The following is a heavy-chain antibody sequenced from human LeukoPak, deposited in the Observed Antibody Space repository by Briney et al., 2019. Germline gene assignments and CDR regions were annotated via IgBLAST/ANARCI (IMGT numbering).Heavy chain of an antibody. Sequence: PSETLSLTCTVSGGSISSSSYYWGWIRQPPGKGLEWIGSIYYSGSTYYNPSLKSRVTISVDTSKNQFSLKLSSVTAADTAVYYCARVRFFYDSGGAYFDHWGQGTLVTVSS. D-gene: IGHD3-22*01. J-gene: IGHJ4*02. V-gene: IGHV4-39*01. CDR2: IYYSGST. CDR1: GGSISSSSYY. CDR3: ARVRFFYDSGGAYFDH.